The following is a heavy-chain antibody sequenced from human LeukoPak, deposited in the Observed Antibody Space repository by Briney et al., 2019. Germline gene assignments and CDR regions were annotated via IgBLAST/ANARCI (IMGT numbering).Heavy chain of an antibody. V-gene: IGHV4-59*01. D-gene: IGHD1-26*01. CDR3: ASYSGSYLRGYFDY. CDR1: GGSISSYY. J-gene: IGHJ4*02. Sequence: PSETLSLTCTVSGGSISSYYWSWIRQPPGKGLEWLGYIYYSGSTNYNPSLKSRVTISVDTSKNQFSLKLSSVTAADTAVYYCASYSGSYLRGYFDYWGQGTLVTVSS. CDR2: IYYSGST.